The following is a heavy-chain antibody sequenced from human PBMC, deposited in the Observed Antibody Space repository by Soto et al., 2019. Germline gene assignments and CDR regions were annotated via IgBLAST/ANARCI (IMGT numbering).Heavy chain of an antibody. CDR1: GGSISSGGYY. V-gene: IGHV4-31*03. Sequence: SETLSLTCTVSGGSISSGGYYWSWIRQHPGKGLEWIGYIYYSGSTYYNPSLKSRVTISVDTSKNQFSLKLSSVTAADTAVYYCARGRRGCSSTSCYYYYYYMDVWGKGTTVTVSS. CDR2: IYYSGST. D-gene: IGHD2-2*01. CDR3: ARGRRGCSSTSCYYYYYYMDV. J-gene: IGHJ6*03.